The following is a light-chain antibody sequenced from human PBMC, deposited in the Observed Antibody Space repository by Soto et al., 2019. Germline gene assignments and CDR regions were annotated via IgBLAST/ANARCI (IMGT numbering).Light chain of an antibody. CDR1: SSNIGTDYD. J-gene: IGLJ7*01. CDR3: QSYDSSLSGAV. V-gene: IGLV1-40*01. CDR2: GNN. Sequence: QAVVTQPPSVSGAPGQRVTISCTGSSSNIGTDYDVYWYQQLPGTAPKLLIYGNNNRPSGVPDRFSASKSGTSASLAITGLQAEDEADYYCQSYDSSLSGAVFGGGTQLTVL.